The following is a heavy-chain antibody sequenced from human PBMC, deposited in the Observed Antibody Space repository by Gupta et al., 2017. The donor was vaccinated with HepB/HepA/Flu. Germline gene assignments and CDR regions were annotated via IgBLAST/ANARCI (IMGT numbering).Heavy chain of an antibody. D-gene: IGHD3-16*01. CDR2: ISSSSSYI. CDR1: GFTFSSYS. CDR3: ARDKPPFQGERRRAYDAFDI. V-gene: IGHV3-21*01. J-gene: IGHJ3*02. Sequence: EVQLVESGGGLVKPGGSLRLSCAASGFTFSSYSMNWVRQAPGKGLEWVSSISSSSSYIYYADSVKGRFTIPRDNAKNSLYLQMNSMRAEETAVYYCARDKPPFQGERRRAYDAFDIWGQGTMVTVSS.